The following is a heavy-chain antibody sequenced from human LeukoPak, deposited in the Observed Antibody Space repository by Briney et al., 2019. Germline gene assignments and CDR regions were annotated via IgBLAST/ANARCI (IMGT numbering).Heavy chain of an antibody. V-gene: IGHV4-34*01. CDR2: INHSGST. CDR1: GGSFSGYY. D-gene: IGHD6-13*01. J-gene: IGHJ4*02. CDR3: ASSPWTAAGLDY. Sequence: PSETLSLTCAVYGGSFSGYYWSWLRQPPGKGLEWIGEINHSGSTNYNPSLKSRVTISLDTSKNQFSLQLSSVTAADTAVYYCASSPWTAAGLDYWGQGTLVTVSS.